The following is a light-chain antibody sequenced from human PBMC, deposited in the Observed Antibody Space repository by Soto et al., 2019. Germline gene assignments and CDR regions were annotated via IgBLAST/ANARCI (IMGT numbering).Light chain of an antibody. J-gene: IGKJ1*01. Sequence: EIVLTQSPGTLSLSPVERATLSCMASQSVSSSYLAWYQQKPGQAPRLLIYGASSRATGIPDRFSGSGSETDFTLTISRLEPEDFAVYYCQQYGSSPWTFGQGTKVDNK. CDR1: QSVSSSY. CDR3: QQYGSSPWT. V-gene: IGKV3-20*01. CDR2: GAS.